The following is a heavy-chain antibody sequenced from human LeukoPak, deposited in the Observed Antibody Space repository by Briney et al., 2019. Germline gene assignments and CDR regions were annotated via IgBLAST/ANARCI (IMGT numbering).Heavy chain of an antibody. Sequence: PGGSLRLSCAASGFTFSSYSMNWVRQAPGKGLEWVSYISSSSGTIYYADSVKGRFTISRDNAKNSLYLQMNSLRAEDTAVYYCARNAYGPNPYYYYGMDVWGQGTTVTVSS. D-gene: IGHD1-14*01. J-gene: IGHJ6*02. CDR3: ARNAYGPNPYYYYGMDV. CDR1: GFTFSSYS. V-gene: IGHV3-48*01. CDR2: ISSSSGTI.